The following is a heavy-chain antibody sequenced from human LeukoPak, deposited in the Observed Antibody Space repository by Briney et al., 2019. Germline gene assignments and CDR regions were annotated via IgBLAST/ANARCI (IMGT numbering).Heavy chain of an antibody. Sequence: PSETLSLTCTVSGGSISSGSYYWSWIRQPAGKGLKWIGRIYTSGSTNYNPSLKSRVTISVDTSKNQFSLKLSSVTAADTAVYYCARFGGHNFDYWGQGTLVTVSS. CDR2: IYTSGST. J-gene: IGHJ4*02. D-gene: IGHD3-10*01. V-gene: IGHV4-61*02. CDR3: ARFGGHNFDY. CDR1: GGSISSGSYY.